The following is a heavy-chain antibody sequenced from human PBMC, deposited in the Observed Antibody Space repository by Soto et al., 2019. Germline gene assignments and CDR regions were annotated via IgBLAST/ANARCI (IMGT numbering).Heavy chain of an antibody. Sequence: QVQLVQSGAEVKKPGASVKVSCKASGYTLTDYFLHWVRQAPGQGLEWMGMIKPSAGRRSNAQKLQGRATVTWDTSTSTVYMELSSLRSEDTAVYYCARDHPNGNYAGGAMDVWGQGTTVTVSS. V-gene: IGHV1-46*01. D-gene: IGHD1-7*01. CDR3: ARDHPNGNYAGGAMDV. CDR1: GYTLTDYF. CDR2: IKPSAGRR. J-gene: IGHJ6*02.